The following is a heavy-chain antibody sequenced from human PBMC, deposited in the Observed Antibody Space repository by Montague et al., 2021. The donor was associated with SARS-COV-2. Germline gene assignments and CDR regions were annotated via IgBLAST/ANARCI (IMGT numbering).Heavy chain of an antibody. CDR3: ARGVEWLLFNVFDY. Sequence: SLRLSCAAFGFTFSSYSMNWVRQAPGKGLEWVSSISSSSSYIYYXDSXKGRFTISRDNAKNSLYLQMNSLRAEDTAVYYCARGVEWLLFNVFDYWGQGTLVTVSS. D-gene: IGHD3-3*01. J-gene: IGHJ4*02. V-gene: IGHV3-21*01. CDR2: ISSSSSYI. CDR1: GFTFSSYS.